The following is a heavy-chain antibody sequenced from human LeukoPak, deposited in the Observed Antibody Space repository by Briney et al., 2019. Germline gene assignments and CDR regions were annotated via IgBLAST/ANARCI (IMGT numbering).Heavy chain of an antibody. CDR1: GGSISSSSYY. CDR3: ARSPYYYDSSGCKFDY. Sequence: SETLSLTCTVSGGSISSSSYYWGWIRQPPGKGLEWIGSIYYSGSTYYNPSLKSRVTISVDTSKNQFSLKLSSVTAADTAVYYCARSPYYYDSSGCKFDYWGQGTLVTVSS. V-gene: IGHV4-39*07. J-gene: IGHJ4*02. CDR2: IYYSGST. D-gene: IGHD3-22*01.